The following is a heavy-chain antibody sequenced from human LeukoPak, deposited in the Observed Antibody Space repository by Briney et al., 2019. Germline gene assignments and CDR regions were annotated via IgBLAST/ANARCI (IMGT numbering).Heavy chain of an antibody. D-gene: IGHD6-19*01. J-gene: IGHJ4*02. CDR2: ISGSGGST. V-gene: IGHV3-23*01. CDR3: AKDQYSSGWYTLDY. CDR1: GFTFSNYA. Sequence: GGSLRLSCTASGFTFSNYAMSWVRQAPGKGLEWVSAISGSGGSTYYADSVKGRFTISRDNSKNTLYLQMNSLRAEDTAVYYCAKDQYSSGWYTLDYWGQGTLVTVSS.